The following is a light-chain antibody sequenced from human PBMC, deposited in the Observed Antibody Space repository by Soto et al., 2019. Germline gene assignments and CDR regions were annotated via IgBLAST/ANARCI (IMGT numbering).Light chain of an antibody. CDR3: QQYYQWPWT. CDR1: QTINNI. CDR2: RAS. J-gene: IGKJ1*01. V-gene: IGKV3-15*01. Sequence: EIVMTQSPATLSVSPGERVTLSCKASQTINNILAWYQQKPGRAPRLLIHRASIRATGIPARFSGSASGTDFTLTISSLQSADFAIYYCQQYYQWPWTFGQGTKLEI.